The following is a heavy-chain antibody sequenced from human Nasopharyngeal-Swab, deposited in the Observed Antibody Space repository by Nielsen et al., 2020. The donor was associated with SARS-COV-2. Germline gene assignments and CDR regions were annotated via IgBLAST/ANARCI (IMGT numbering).Heavy chain of an antibody. CDR1: GDSVSSNSAA. V-gene: IGHV6-1*01. D-gene: IGHD1-7*01. CDR3: ARGITATSDTFDI. Sequence: SQTLSLTCSIPGDSVSSNSAAWNWIRQSPSRGLEWLGRTYYRSKWFNVYAVSVKSRITINPDTSKNQFPLQLNSVTPEDTAVYYCARGITATSDTFDIWGQGTKVTVSS. CDR2: TYYRSKWFN. J-gene: IGHJ3*02.